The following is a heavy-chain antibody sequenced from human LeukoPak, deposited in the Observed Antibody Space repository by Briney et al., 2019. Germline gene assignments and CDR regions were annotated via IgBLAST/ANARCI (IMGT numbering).Heavy chain of an antibody. J-gene: IGHJ2*01. CDR2: ISAYNGNT. Sequence: ASVKVSCKASGYTFTSYGISWVRQAPGQGLEWMGWISAYNGNTNYAQKLQGRVTMTTDTSTSTACMELRSLTSDDTAVYYCARVGSSSWYRWYFDLWGRGTLVTVSS. D-gene: IGHD6-13*01. V-gene: IGHV1-18*01. CDR3: ARVGSSSWYRWYFDL. CDR1: GYTFTSYG.